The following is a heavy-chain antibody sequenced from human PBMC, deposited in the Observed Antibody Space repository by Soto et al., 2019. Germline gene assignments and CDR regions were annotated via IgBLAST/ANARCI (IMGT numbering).Heavy chain of an antibody. CDR3: EKGTTVTSAFDI. V-gene: IGHV3-23*01. J-gene: IGHJ3*02. Sequence: GGSLRLSCAASGFTFSSYAMSWVRQAPGKGLEWVSAISGSGGSTYYADSVKGRFIISRDSSKNTLYLQMNSLRAEDTAVYYCEKGTTVTSAFDIWGQGTMVTVSS. CDR1: GFTFSSYA. CDR2: ISGSGGST. D-gene: IGHD4-17*01.